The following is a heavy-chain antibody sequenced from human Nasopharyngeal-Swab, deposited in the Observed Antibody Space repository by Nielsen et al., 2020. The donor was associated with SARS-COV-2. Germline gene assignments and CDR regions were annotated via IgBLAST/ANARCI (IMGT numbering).Heavy chain of an antibody. Sequence: GESLKISCAASGFTFSSYAMSWVRQAPGKGLEWVSGVSGSGGTTKYADSVKGRFTISRDNSKNKLYLQMHSLRVEDTAVYYCAKDRYCSGGACYPSGFGYWGLGTLVTVSS. CDR3: AKDRYCSGGACYPSGFGY. V-gene: IGHV3-23*01. CDR1: GFTFSSYA. CDR2: VSGSGGTT. J-gene: IGHJ4*02. D-gene: IGHD2-15*01.